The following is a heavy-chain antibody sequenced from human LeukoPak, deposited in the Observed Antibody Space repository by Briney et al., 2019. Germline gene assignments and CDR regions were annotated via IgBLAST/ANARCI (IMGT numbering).Heavy chain of an antibody. J-gene: IGHJ3*02. D-gene: IGHD4-17*01. CDR3: ATIDYGAFDI. CDR2: ISSSSSYI. Sequence: GGSLRLSCAASGFTFSDYYMSWIRQAPGKGLEWVSYISSSSSYIYYADSMKGRFTISRDNAKNSLYLQMNSLRAEDTAVYYCATIDYGAFDIWGQGTMVTVSS. V-gene: IGHV3-11*06. CDR1: GFTFSDYY.